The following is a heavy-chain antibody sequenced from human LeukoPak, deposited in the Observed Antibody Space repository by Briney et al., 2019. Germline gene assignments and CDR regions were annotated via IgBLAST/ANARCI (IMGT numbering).Heavy chain of an antibody. CDR2: IIPIFGTA. Sequence: ASVKDSCEASGGTFISYAISWVPPAPGQGHEWMGGIIPIFGTANYAQKYQGRVTMTTDESTSTAYVELSSLRSEDTAVYYCARDRVAVAGDCSSTSCYGYWFDPWGQGTPVTVSS. J-gene: IGHJ5*02. CDR1: GGTFISYA. CDR3: ARDRVAVAGDCSSTSCYGYWFDP. V-gene: IGHV1-69*05. D-gene: IGHD2-2*01.